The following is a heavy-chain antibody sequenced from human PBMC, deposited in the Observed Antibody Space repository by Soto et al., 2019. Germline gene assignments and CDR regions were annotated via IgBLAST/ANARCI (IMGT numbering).Heavy chain of an antibody. Sequence: QVQLVESGGGVVQPGRSLRLSCAASGFTFNSYGMHWVRQAPGKGLEWVAVISYDGSNQDYADSVKGRFTISRANSKNTLVLQMNSLRTEDTAVYYCAKDQVSSGWYKWSWFDPWGQGTLITVSS. CDR3: AKDQVSSGWYKWSWFDP. V-gene: IGHV3-30*18. CDR2: ISYDGSNQ. D-gene: IGHD6-19*01. J-gene: IGHJ5*02. CDR1: GFTFNSYG.